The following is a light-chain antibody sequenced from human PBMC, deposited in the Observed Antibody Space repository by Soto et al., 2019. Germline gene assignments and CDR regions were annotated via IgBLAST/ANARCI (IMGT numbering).Light chain of an antibody. CDR3: SSFADSSARDYV. V-gene: IGLV2-14*03. J-gene: IGLJ1*01. CDR2: DVS. CDR1: SSDIGAYDY. Sequence: QSALTQPASVSGSPGQSVTISCTGTSSDIGAYDYVSWYQQHPGGVPKLLIYDVSSRPSGVSSRFSGAKSGNTASLTISGLQADDESDYYCSSFADSSARDYVFGSGTKLPVL.